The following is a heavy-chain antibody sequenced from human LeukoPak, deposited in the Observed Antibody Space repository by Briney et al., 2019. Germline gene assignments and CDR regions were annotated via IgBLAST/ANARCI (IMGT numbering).Heavy chain of an antibody. CDR3: ARHLVGATTELFDY. CDR1: GGSISSGSYY. CDR2: ICTSGST. Sequence: SETLSLTCTVSGGSISSGSYYWSWIRQPAGKGLEWIGRICTSGSTNYNPSLKSRVTISVDTSKNQFSLKLSSVTAADTAVYYCARHLVGATTELFDYWGQGTLVTVSS. V-gene: IGHV4-61*02. D-gene: IGHD1-26*01. J-gene: IGHJ4*02.